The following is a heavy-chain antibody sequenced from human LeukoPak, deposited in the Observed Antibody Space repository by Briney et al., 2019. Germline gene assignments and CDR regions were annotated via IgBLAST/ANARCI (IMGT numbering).Heavy chain of an antibody. CDR1: GGTFSSYA. Sequence: SVTVSCKASGGTFSSYAISWVRQAPGQGLEWMGGIIPIFGTANYAQKVQGRVTITADESTSTAYMELSSLRSEDTAVYYCASARPYYDILTGYYNWGQGTLVTVSS. CDR3: ASARPYYDILTGYYN. D-gene: IGHD3-9*01. CDR2: IIPIFGTA. J-gene: IGHJ4*02. V-gene: IGHV1-69*13.